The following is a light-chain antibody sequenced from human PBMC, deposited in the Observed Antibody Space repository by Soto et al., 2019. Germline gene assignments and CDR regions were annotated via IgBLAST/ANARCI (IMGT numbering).Light chain of an antibody. CDR1: SSDVGGYTY. CDR3: RSYTSSNPRV. V-gene: IGLV2-14*01. CDR2: EVS. Sequence: QSALTQPASLSGSPGQSITISCTVTSSDVGGYTYVSWYQQHPGKAPKLMIYEVSTRPSGVSNRFSGAKSGNTAYLTTSGLQAEDEAYYYCRSYTSSNPRVFGVGTTLTVL. J-gene: IGLJ3*02.